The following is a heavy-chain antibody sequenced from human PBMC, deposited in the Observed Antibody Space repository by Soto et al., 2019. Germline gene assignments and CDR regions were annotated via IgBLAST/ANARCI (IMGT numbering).Heavy chain of an antibody. Sequence: SETLSLTCTVSGGSISSSSYYWGWIRQPPGKGLEWIGSIFYSGSTYYNPSLKSRVTISVDTSKNQFSLKLSSVTAADTAVYYCARLKYSYGENYYYYGMDVWGQGTTVTVSS. V-gene: IGHV4-39*01. CDR2: IFYSGST. D-gene: IGHD5-18*01. CDR3: ARLKYSYGENYYYYGMDV. CDR1: GGSISSSSYY. J-gene: IGHJ6*02.